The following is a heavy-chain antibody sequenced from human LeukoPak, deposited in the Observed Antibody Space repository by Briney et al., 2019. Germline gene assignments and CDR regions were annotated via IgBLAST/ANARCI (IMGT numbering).Heavy chain of an antibody. CDR1: GYTFTDYY. Sequence: ASVKISCKVSGYTFTDYYMHSVPQPPGKGLEWMGLVYPEDGETINAEKFQGRVTLTVDTSTDTAYMELSSLRSEDTAVYYCATDLVVVAQTPNDYWGQGTLVTVSS. CDR2: VYPEDGET. CDR3: ATDLVVVAQTPNDY. J-gene: IGHJ4*02. D-gene: IGHD2-15*01. V-gene: IGHV1-69-2*01.